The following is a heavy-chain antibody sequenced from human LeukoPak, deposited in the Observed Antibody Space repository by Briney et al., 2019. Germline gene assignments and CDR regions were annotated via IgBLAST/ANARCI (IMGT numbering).Heavy chain of an antibody. CDR3: ARGAAGYSYG. J-gene: IGHJ4*02. CDR1: GGSISSYY. V-gene: IGHV4-59*01. CDR2: IYYSGNT. D-gene: IGHD5-18*01. Sequence: SETLSLTCTVSGGSISSYYWSWIWQPPGKGLEWIGHIYYSGNTNYNPSLKSRVTISIDTSKNQFSLRLSSVTAADTAVYYCARGAAGYSYGWGQGTLVTVSS.